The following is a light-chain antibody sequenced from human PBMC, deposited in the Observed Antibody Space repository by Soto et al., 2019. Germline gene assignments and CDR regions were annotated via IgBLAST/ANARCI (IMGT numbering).Light chain of an antibody. J-gene: IGKJ1*01. CDR1: QSISSY. V-gene: IGKV1-39*01. CDR3: QRSYSSPRT. Sequence: DIQMTQSPSSLSASVGDRVTITCRASQSISSYLNWYQQKPGKAPNLLIYAASTLQSGVPSRFSGSGFGKDFTLTISSLQPVDVATDYCQRSYSSPRTFGQGTKVEI. CDR2: AAS.